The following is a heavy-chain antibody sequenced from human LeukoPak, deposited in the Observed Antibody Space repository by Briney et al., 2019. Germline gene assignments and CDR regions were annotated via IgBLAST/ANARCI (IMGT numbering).Heavy chain of an antibody. Sequence: GGSLRLSCAASGFTFDDYGMSWVRQAPGKGLEWVSGINWNGGSTGYADSVKDRFTISRDNAKNSLYLQMNSLRAEDTALYYCARMTSSGWLDPWGQGTLVTVSS. CDR1: GFTFDDYG. CDR2: INWNGGST. V-gene: IGHV3-20*04. J-gene: IGHJ5*02. D-gene: IGHD6-19*01. CDR3: ARMTSSGWLDP.